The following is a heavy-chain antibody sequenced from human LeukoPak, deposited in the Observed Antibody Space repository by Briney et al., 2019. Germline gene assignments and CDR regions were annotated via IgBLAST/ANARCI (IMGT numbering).Heavy chain of an antibody. CDR2: ISWNSGSI. V-gene: IGHV3-9*01. Sequence: SLRLSCAASGFTFDDHAMHWVRQAPGKGLEWVSGISWNSGSIGYADSVKGRFTISRDNVKNSLCLQMNSLRAEDTALYYCAKGHSSSWSDWFDPWGQGTLVTVSS. J-gene: IGHJ5*02. CDR1: GFTFDDHA. CDR3: AKGHSSSWSDWFDP. D-gene: IGHD6-13*01.